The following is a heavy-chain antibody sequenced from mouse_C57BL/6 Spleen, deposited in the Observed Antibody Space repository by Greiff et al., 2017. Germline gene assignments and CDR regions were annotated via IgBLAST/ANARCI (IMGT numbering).Heavy chain of an antibody. D-gene: IGHD3-2*02. V-gene: IGHV1-42*01. Sequence: EVQLQQSGPELVKPGASVKISCKASGYSFTGYYMNWVKQSPEKSLEWIGEINPSTGGTTYNQKFKAKATLTVDKSSSTAYMQLKSLTSEDSAVYYCARKGKTAQAPFAYWGQGTLVTVSA. CDR1: GYSFTGYY. CDR2: INPSTGGT. J-gene: IGHJ3*01. CDR3: ARKGKTAQAPFAY.